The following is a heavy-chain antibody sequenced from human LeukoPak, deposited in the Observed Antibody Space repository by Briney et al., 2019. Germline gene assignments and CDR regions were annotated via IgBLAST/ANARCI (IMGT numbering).Heavy chain of an antibody. CDR1: GGSISSYY. CDR3: AKDYGMDV. Sequence: SETLSLTCTVSGGSISSYYWSWIRQPPGKGLEWVGYIYYSGSTNYNPSLKSRVTISVDTSKNQFSLKLSSVTAADTAVYYCAKDYGMDVWGQGTTVTVSS. CDR2: IYYSGST. J-gene: IGHJ6*02. V-gene: IGHV4-59*12.